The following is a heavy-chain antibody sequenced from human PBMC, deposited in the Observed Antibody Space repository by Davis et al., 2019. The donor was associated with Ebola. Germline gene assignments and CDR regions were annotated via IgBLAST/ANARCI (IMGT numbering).Heavy chain of an antibody. CDR3: ARDPGGGLAYYELDV. J-gene: IGHJ6*02. D-gene: IGHD3-16*01. V-gene: IGHV3-33*01. CDR2: VWYDGAKT. CDR1: GFTFKDYG. Sequence: GGSLRLSCAASGFTFKDYGMHWVRHVPGEGLEWLADVWYDGAKTDYADSVKGRFTISRDNSEKTVSLQMNSLRAEDTAVYYCARDPGGGLAYYELDVWGQGTTVTVSS.